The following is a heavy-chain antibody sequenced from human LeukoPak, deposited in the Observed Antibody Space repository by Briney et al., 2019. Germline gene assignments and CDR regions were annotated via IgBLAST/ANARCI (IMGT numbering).Heavy chain of an antibody. CDR3: VRSFSGPADY. V-gene: IGHV3-74*01. CDR1: GFTFTTHW. Sequence: GASLRLSCAASGFTFTTHWFHWVRQAPGKGLVWVSRIDTDGTTTNYADSVKGRFTISRDSTKSTLYLQMNSLRAEDTAVYYCVRSFSGPADYWGQGTQVTVSS. D-gene: IGHD3-10*01. J-gene: IGHJ4*02. CDR2: IDTDGTTT.